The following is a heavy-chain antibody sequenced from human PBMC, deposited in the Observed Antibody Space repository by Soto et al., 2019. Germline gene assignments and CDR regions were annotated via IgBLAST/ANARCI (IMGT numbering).Heavy chain of an antibody. J-gene: IGHJ6*02. D-gene: IGHD4-17*01. Sequence: GGSLRLSCAASGFTFSSYAMHWVRQAPGKGLEWVAVISYDGSNKYYADSVKGRFTISRDNSKNTLYLQMNSLRAEDTAVYYSARDEGYGDSKNDYYYYGMDVWGQGTTVTVSS. CDR2: ISYDGSNK. CDR3: ARDEGYGDSKNDYYYYGMDV. V-gene: IGHV3-30-3*01. CDR1: GFTFSSYA.